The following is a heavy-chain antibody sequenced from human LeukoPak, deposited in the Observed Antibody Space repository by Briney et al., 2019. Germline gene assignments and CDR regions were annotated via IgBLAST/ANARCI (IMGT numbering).Heavy chain of an antibody. J-gene: IGHJ5*02. CDR3: TRGGGHCGSTSCYTGIIRGWFDP. Sequence: PGASVKVSCKASGYTFTSHYLHWVRQAPGQGLEWMGIINPSVDSTRYAQKFRDRVTMTRDTSTSTVYMELSSLRPEDTAVYYCTRGGGHCGSTSCYTGIIRGWFDPWGQGTLVTVSS. D-gene: IGHD2-2*02. CDR1: GYTFTSHY. V-gene: IGHV1-46*01. CDR2: INPSVDST.